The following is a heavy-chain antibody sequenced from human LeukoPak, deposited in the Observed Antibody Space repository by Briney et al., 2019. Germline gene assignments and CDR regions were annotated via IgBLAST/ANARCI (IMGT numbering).Heavy chain of an antibody. J-gene: IGHJ5*02. CDR2: ISAYNGNT. CDR1: GYTFTSYG. Sequence: GASVKVSCKASGYTFTSYGSSWVRQAPGQGLEWMGWISAYNGNTNYAQKLQGRVTMTTDTSTSTAYMELRSLRSDDTAVYYCARDGLCNYDILTGYCNWFDPWGQGTLVTVSS. V-gene: IGHV1-18*01. D-gene: IGHD3-9*01. CDR3: ARDGLCNYDILTGYCNWFDP.